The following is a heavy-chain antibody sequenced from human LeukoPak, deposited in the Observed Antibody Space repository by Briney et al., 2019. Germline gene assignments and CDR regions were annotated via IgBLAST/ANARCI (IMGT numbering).Heavy chain of an antibody. D-gene: IGHD6-19*01. CDR1: GFTFDDYA. V-gene: IGHV3-43D*03. CDR2: ISWDGGST. J-gene: IGHJ4*02. CDR3: AKDSAVADTGMLDY. Sequence: GGSLRLSCAASGFTFDDYAMHWVRQAPGKGLEWASLISWDGGSTYYADSVKGRFTISRDNSKNSLYLQMNSLRAEDTALYYCAKDSAVADTGMLDYWGQGTLVTVSS.